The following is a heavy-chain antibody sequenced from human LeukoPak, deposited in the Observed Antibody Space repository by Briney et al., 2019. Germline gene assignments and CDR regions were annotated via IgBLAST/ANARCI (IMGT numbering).Heavy chain of an antibody. CDR2: ISYDGSNK. CDR3: ARAAGYSSSSGLDY. V-gene: IGHV3-30-3*01. Sequence: GGSLRLSCAASGFTFSSYAMHWVRQAPGKGLEWVAVISYDGSNKYYADSVKGRFTISRDNSKNTLYLQMNSLRAEDTAVYYCARAAGYSSSSGLDYWGQGTLVTVSS. J-gene: IGHJ4*02. D-gene: IGHD6-6*01. CDR1: GFTFSSYA.